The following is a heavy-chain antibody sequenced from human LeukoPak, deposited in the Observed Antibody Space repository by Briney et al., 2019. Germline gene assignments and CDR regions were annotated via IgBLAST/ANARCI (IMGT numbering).Heavy chain of an antibody. CDR1: GGSFSSYY. Sequence: SETLSLTCAVYGGSFSSYYWGWIRQPPGKGLEWIGSIYYSGSTYYNPSLKSRVTISVDTSKNQFSLKLSSVTAADTAVYYCATLDSSGYYHYFDYWGQGTLVTVSS. CDR3: ATLDSSGYYHYFDY. J-gene: IGHJ4*02. D-gene: IGHD3-22*01. V-gene: IGHV4-39*01. CDR2: IYYSGST.